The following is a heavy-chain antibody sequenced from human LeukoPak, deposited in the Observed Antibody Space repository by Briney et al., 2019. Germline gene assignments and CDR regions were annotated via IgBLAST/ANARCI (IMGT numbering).Heavy chain of an antibody. CDR3: AGLRGSYWNDAFDI. V-gene: IGHV1-69*01. CDR2: IIPIFGTA. D-gene: IGHD1-26*01. Sequence: SVKVSCKASGGTFSSYAISWVRQAPGQGLEWMGGIIPIFGTANYAQKFQGRVTITADESTSTAYMELSSLRSEDTAVYYCAGLRGSYWNDAFDIWGQGTMVTVSS. J-gene: IGHJ3*02. CDR1: GGTFSSYA.